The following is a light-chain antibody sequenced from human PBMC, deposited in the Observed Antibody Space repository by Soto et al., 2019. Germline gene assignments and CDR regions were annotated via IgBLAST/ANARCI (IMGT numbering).Light chain of an antibody. CDR3: QQLNSYPYT. CDR1: QGISSY. V-gene: IGKV1-9*01. J-gene: IGKJ2*01. CDR2: AAS. Sequence: DIQLTQSPSFLSASVGDRVTITCRASQGISSYLAWYQQKPGKAPKLLIYAASTLQSGVPSRFSGSGSGTEFTLTISSLQPEDFAPYSCQQLNSYPYTFGQGTKLEIK.